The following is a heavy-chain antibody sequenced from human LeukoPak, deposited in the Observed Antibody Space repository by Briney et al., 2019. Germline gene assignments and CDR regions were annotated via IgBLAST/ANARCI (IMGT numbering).Heavy chain of an antibody. CDR3: ARELITKADAFDI. CDR2: IYTSGST. D-gene: IGHD1-20*01. CDR1: GGSLRIYY. Sequence: SDTLSLTCTPSGGSLRIYYGSWIRRPAAEGLEWIGRIYTSGSTSYNPSLKSRVTVSVDTSKSQFSLKLSSVTAADTAVYYCARELITKADAFDIWGQGTIVTVSS. J-gene: IGHJ3*02. V-gene: IGHV4-4*07.